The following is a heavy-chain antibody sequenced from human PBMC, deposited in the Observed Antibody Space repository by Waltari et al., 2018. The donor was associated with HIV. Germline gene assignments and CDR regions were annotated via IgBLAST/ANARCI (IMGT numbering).Heavy chain of an antibody. J-gene: IGHJ3*02. CDR1: GSSFDDYE. D-gene: IGHD2-15*01. V-gene: IGHV3-9*01. CDR2: SRGIGLQI. CDR3: AGRMSIIVVAGWDDDFEI. Sequence: EVQLVESGGGVVQPGRSLRLSCVGSGSSFDDYEMYWVRQVPGKVVGGVAGSRGIGLQIAYADFVKGLFTMSRDNAKKSLVLQMNSLRPEDTAFYHWAGRMSIIVVAGWDDDFEIWGQGTKVTVSS.